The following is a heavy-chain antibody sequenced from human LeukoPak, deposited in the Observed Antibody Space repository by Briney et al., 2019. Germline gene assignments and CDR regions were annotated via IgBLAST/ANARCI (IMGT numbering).Heavy chain of an antibody. CDR2: IIPIFGTA. Sequence: SVKVSCKVSGYTLTELSMHWVRQAPGKGLEWMGGIIPIFGTANYAQKFQGRVTITADESTCTAYMELSSLRSEDTAVYYCASAHVSYSSGWYGVSWGQGTLVTVSS. D-gene: IGHD6-19*01. J-gene: IGHJ4*02. V-gene: IGHV1-69*13. CDR1: GYTLTELS. CDR3: ASAHVSYSSGWYGVS.